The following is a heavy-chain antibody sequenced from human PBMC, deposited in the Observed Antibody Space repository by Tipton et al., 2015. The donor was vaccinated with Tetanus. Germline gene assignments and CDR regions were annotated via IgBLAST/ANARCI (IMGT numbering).Heavy chain of an antibody. D-gene: IGHD3-3*01. CDR2: VYNSGGT. CDR1: GGSINSGTYS. V-gene: IGHV4-39*01. J-gene: IGHJ4*02. Sequence: TLSLTCTVSGGSINSGTYSWGWIRQPPGKGLEWIGSVYNSGGTYYNPSLKSLVTISVDTSKNQFSLKLSSVTAADTAVYYCAWIYDFWSGYYSDHWGQGTLVTVSS. CDR3: AWIYDFWSGYYSDH.